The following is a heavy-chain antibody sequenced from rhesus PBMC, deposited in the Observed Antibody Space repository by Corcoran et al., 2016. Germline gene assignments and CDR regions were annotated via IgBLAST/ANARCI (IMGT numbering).Heavy chain of an antibody. V-gene: IGHV4-106*01. J-gene: IGHJ4*01. CDR1: GGSISDDYY. D-gene: IGHD4-23*01. CDR3: AAQYVSFDY. Sequence: QVQLQESGPGLVKPSETLSLTCAVSGGSISDDYYWSWIRQPPGKGLEWIGYIYGSGGGTNYNPSLKSRVTISKDTAKNQFSLKLSSVTAADTAVYYCAAQYVSFDYWGQGVLVTVSS. CDR2: IYGSGGGT.